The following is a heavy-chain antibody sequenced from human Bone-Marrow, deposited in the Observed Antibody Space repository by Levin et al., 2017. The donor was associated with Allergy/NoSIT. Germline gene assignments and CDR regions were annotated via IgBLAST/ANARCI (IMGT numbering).Heavy chain of an antibody. J-gene: IGHJ4*02. V-gene: IGHV3-48*03. CDR1: GFTFSSYE. Sequence: GGSLRLSCAASGFTFSSYEMNWVRQAPGKGLEWVSYISSSGSTIYYADSVKGRFTISRDNAKNSLYLQMNSLRAEDTAVYYCAKYCSSTRAVIDYWGQGTLVTVSS. CDR3: AKYCSSTRAVIDY. CDR2: ISSSGSTI. D-gene: IGHD2-2*01.